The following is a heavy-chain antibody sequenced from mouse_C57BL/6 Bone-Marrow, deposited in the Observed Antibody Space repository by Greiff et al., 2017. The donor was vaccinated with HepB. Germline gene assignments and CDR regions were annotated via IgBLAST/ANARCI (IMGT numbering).Heavy chain of an antibody. V-gene: IGHV1-26*01. J-gene: IGHJ1*03. D-gene: IGHD4-1*01. CDR2: INPNNGGT. CDR1: GYTFTDYY. CDR3: ARANWWYFDV. Sequence: SGPELVKPGASVKISCKASGYTFTDYYMNWVKQSHGKSLEWIGDINPNNGGTSYNQKFKGKATLTVDKSSSTAYMELRSLTSEDSAVYYCARANWWYFDVWGTGTTVTVSS.